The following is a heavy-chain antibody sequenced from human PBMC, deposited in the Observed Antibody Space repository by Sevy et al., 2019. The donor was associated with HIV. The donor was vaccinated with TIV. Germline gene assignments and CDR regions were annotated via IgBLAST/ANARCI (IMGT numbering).Heavy chain of an antibody. J-gene: IGHJ4*02. CDR1: GFTFSSYA. CDR2: ISGSGGST. V-gene: IGHV3-23*01. Sequence: GGSLRLSCAASGFTFSSYAMSWVRQAPGKGPEWVSAISGSGGSTYYADSVKGRFTISRDNSKNTLYLQMNSLRAEDTAVYYCARVSAYYYDSSGYYRYFDYWGQGTLVTVSS. CDR3: ARVSAYYYDSSGYYRYFDY. D-gene: IGHD3-22*01.